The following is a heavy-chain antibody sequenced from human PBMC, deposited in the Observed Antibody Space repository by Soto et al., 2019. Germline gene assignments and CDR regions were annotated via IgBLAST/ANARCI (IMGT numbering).Heavy chain of an antibody. CDR1: GYTFTSYA. CDR2: INAGSGST. Sequence: GASVKVSCKASGYTFTSYAMHWVRQAPGQRLEWMGIINAGSGSTSYAQKFQGRVTMTRDTSTSTVYMELSSLRSEDTAVYYCARAGYGDYRWFDPWGQGTLVTVSS. J-gene: IGHJ5*02. V-gene: IGHV1-46*01. D-gene: IGHD4-17*01. CDR3: ARAGYGDYRWFDP.